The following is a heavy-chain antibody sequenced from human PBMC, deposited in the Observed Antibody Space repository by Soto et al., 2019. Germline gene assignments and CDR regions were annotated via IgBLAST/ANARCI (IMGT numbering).Heavy chain of an antibody. V-gene: IGHV1-2*04. CDR3: ARGGSLWFGELSAYYYGMDV. D-gene: IGHD3-10*01. Sequence: ASVKVSCKASGYTFTGYCMHWVRQAPGQGLEWMGWINPNSGGTNYAQKFQGWVTMTRDTSISTAYMELSRLRSDDTAVYYCARGGSLWFGELSAYYYGMDVWGQGTTVTVS. CDR2: INPNSGGT. CDR1: GYTFTGYC. J-gene: IGHJ6*02.